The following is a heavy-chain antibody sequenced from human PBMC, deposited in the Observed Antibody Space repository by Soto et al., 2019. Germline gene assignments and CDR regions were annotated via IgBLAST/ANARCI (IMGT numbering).Heavy chain of an antibody. Sequence: SVKVSCKASGGTFSSYAISWVRQAPGQGLEWMGGIIPIFGTANYAQKFQGRVTITADESTSTAYMELSSLRSEDTAVYYCARDQKSDYYDSSGYSSLDYWGQGTLVTVSS. J-gene: IGHJ4*02. D-gene: IGHD3-22*01. CDR2: IIPIFGTA. V-gene: IGHV1-69*13. CDR1: GGTFSSYA. CDR3: ARDQKSDYYDSSGYSSLDY.